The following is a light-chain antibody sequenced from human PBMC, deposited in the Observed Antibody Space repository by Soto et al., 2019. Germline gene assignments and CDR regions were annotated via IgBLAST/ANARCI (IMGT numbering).Light chain of an antibody. V-gene: IGKV1-6*01. Sequence: AIQMTQSPSSLSASVGDRVTITCRASQDIRNDLGWYQEKVGQAPKLLIYAASNLQSGVPSRFSGSGSGTXFTLTISSLQPEDFATYYCLQDYNYPWTFGQGTKVEI. CDR1: QDIRND. CDR3: LQDYNYPWT. CDR2: AAS. J-gene: IGKJ1*01.